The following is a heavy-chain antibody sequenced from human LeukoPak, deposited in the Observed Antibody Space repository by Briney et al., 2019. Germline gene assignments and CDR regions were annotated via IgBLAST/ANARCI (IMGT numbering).Heavy chain of an antibody. CDR2: IYYSGST. CDR1: GGSISSGDYY. J-gene: IGHJ4*02. D-gene: IGHD3-3*01. CDR3: ASVRFLEWLPFAY. V-gene: IGHV4-30-4*08. Sequence: SXTLSLTCTVSGGSISSGDYYWSWIRQPPGKGLEWIGYIYYSGSTYYNPSLKSRVTISVDTSKNQFSLKLSSVTAVDTAVYYCASVRFLEWLPFAYWAQGTLVTVSS.